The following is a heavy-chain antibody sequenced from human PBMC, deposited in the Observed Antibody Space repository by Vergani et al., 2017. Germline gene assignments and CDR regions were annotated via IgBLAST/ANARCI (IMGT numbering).Heavy chain of an antibody. CDR3: ARQRPGSGWSPGDFDD. V-gene: IGHV4-39*01. J-gene: IGHJ4*02. CDR1: ADSISSGSYY. Sequence: QPHLQESGPGLVKPSETLSLTCTVSADSISSGSYYWGWIRQPPGKSLEWIGSIYYSGLTYYNPSLKSRVAISVDTSKNQFSLKVTSVTAADTAVYFCARQRPGSGWSPGDFDDWGQGILVTVSS. CDR2: IYYSGLT. D-gene: IGHD6-19*01.